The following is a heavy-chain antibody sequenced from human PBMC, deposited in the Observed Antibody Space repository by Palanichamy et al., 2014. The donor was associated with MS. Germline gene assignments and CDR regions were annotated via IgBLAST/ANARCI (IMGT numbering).Heavy chain of an antibody. CDR1: WVLQWLL. Sequence: QVQLQQWGGRTVEAFGDPVPHLRCLWWVLQWLLLELDPPAPRKGLEWIGEINHSGSTNYNPSLKSRVTISVDTSKNQFSLKLSSVTAADTAVYYCARGTRDSGSSGRGRGYFDYWGQGTLVTVSS. CDR2: INHSGST. CDR3: ARGTRDSGSSGRGRGYFDY. J-gene: IGHJ4*02. V-gene: IGHV4-34*01. D-gene: IGHD3-10*01.